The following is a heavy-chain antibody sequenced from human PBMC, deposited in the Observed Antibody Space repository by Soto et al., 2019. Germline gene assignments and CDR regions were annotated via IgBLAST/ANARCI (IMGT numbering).Heavy chain of an antibody. Sequence: PSEAQSLTCAVSGYSISSGYYWGWIRQPPGKGLEWIGSIYHSGSTYYNPSLKSLVTISVETSKNQFSLKLSTVTAADTAVYYCARVEASSSPDYSGQGTLVTVSS. D-gene: IGHD6-13*01. J-gene: IGHJ4*02. CDR3: ARVEASSSPDY. CDR1: GYSISSGYY. CDR2: IYHSGST. V-gene: IGHV4-38-2*01.